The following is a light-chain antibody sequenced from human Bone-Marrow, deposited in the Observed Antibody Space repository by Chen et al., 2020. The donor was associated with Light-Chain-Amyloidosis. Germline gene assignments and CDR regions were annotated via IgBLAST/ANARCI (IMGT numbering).Light chain of an antibody. CDR2: RDT. J-gene: IGLJ2*01. Sequence: SYELTQPPPVPVSPGQTARNTFPGDDLPTNYAYWYQQKPGQAPVLVIHRDTARPSGISERFSGSSAGTTATLTISGVQAEDEADYHCQSADSSGTYEVIFGGGTKLTVL. CDR1: DLPTNY. CDR3: QSADSSGTYEVI. V-gene: IGLV3-25*03.